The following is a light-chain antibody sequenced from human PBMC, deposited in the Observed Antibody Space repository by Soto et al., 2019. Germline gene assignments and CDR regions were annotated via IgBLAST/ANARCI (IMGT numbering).Light chain of an antibody. CDR3: QQTYITPNT. Sequence: IPMTQSPSSLSASVGDTVSIACRASQSISTFLHWYQQKPGKAPKLLVYAATSLQNGVPSRFSGRGSGTDFTLTIFSLQPEDFGIYYCQQTYITPNTFGQGTKLEFK. CDR2: AAT. CDR1: QSISTF. V-gene: IGKV1-39*01. J-gene: IGKJ2*01.